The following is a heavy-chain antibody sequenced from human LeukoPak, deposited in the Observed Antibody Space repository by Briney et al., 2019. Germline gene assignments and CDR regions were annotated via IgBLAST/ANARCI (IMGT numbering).Heavy chain of an antibody. CDR1: GYTLTELS. CDR2: FDPEDGET. CDR3: ARDRPREEWELLLDY. Sequence: LRASVKVSCKVSGYTLTELSMHWVRQAPGKGLEWMGGFDPEDGETIYAQKLQGRVTMTTDTSTSTAYMELRSLRSDDTAVYYCARDRPREEWELLLDYWGQGTLVTVSS. J-gene: IGHJ4*02. V-gene: IGHV1-24*01. D-gene: IGHD1-26*01.